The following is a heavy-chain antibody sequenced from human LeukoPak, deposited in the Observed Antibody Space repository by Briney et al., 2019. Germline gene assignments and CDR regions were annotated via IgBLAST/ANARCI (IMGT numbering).Heavy chain of an antibody. CDR3: AREFDSSGWFDY. J-gene: IGHJ4*02. D-gene: IGHD6-19*01. CDR2: ISGRGDKT. Sequence: GGSLRLSCAASGFTFNSYAMSWVRQAPGRGLEWVSAISGRGDKTYYTDSVKGRFTDSRDNSKNTLYLQMNSLRDEDTAVYYCAREFDSSGWFDYWGQGTLVTVSS. CDR1: GFTFNSYA. V-gene: IGHV3-23*01.